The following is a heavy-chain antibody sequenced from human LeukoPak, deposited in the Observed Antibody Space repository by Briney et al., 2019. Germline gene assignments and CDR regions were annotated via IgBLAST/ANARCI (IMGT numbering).Heavy chain of an antibody. D-gene: IGHD1-26*01. CDR3: ARADSGRYSGSYYGPYSYYMDV. Sequence: ASVKVSCKASGYTFTSYDINWVRQATGQGLEWMGWMNPNSGNTGYAQKFQGRDTMTRDTSTSTVYMELSSLRSEDTAVYYCARADSGRYSGSYYGPYSYYMDVWGKGTTVTISS. J-gene: IGHJ6*03. CDR2: MNPNSGNT. V-gene: IGHV1-8*01. CDR1: GYTFTSYD.